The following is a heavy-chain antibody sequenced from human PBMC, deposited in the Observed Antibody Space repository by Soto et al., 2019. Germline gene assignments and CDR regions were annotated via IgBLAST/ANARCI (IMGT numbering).Heavy chain of an antibody. V-gene: IGHV3-30*18. D-gene: IGHD5-12*01. CDR3: AKDWSDIVATIGVGYYYYGMYV. J-gene: IGHJ6*02. Sequence: GGSLRLSCAASGFTFSSYGMHWVRQAPGKGLEWVAVISYDGSNKYYADSVKGRFTISRDNSKNTLYLQMNSLRAEDTAVYYCAKDWSDIVATIGVGYYYYGMYVWGQGTTVTVSS. CDR1: GFTFSSYG. CDR2: ISYDGSNK.